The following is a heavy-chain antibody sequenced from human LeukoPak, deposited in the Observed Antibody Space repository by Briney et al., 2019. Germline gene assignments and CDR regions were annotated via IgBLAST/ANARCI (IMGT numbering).Heavy chain of an antibody. D-gene: IGHD3-10*01. V-gene: IGHV4-61*02. CDR3: ARGLVVRWATADWFDP. J-gene: IGHJ5*02. CDR1: GGSISSGSYY. CDR2: IYTSGST. Sequence: SQTLSLTCTVSGGSISSGSYYWSWIRQPAGKGLEWIGRIYTSGSTNYNPSLKSRATISVDTSKNQFSLKLSSVTAADTAVYYCARGLVVRWATADWFDPWGQGTLVTVSS.